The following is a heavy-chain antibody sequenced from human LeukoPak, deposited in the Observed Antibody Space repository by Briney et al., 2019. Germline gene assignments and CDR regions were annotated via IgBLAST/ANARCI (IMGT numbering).Heavy chain of an antibody. J-gene: IGHJ4*02. D-gene: IGHD6-19*01. CDR3: ARGRGIAVAAGMLFDY. Sequence: ASVKVSCKASGYTFTAYYMHWVRQAPGQGLEWMGWVNPNSGGTNYAQKFQGRVTLTRDTSITTAYMELTSLRSDDTAVYYCARGRGIAVAAGMLFDYWGQGTLVPVFS. CDR1: GYTFTAYY. V-gene: IGHV1-2*02. CDR2: VNPNSGGT.